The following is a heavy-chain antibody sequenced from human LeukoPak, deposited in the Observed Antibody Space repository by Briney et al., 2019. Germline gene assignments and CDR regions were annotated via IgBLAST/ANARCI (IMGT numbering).Heavy chain of an antibody. CDR1: GGSFSGYY. V-gene: IGHV4-34*01. CDR3: ARGRADGYKSLNWFDP. D-gene: IGHD5-24*01. CDR2: INHSGST. J-gene: IGHJ5*02. Sequence: SETLSLTCAVYGGSFSGYYWSWIRQPPGKGLEWIGEINHSGSTNYNPPLKSRVTISVDTSKNQFSLKLSSVTAADTAVYYCARGRADGYKSLNWFDPWGQGTLVTVSS.